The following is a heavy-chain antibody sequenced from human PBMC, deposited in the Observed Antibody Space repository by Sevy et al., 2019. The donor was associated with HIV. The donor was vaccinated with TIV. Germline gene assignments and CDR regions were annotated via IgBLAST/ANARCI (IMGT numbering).Heavy chain of an antibody. CDR3: ATGWDEDY. V-gene: IGHV1-69-2*01. D-gene: IGHD1-26*01. J-gene: IGHJ4*02. Sequence: ASVKVSCRISGYSFTDYHIHWVQEAPGKGLAWVGLVDPEDGETMYAEKFQGRVTITADTSTDTAYMELSSLRSEDTAVYYCATGWDEDYWGQGTLVTFSS. CDR2: VDPEDGET. CDR1: GYSFTDYH.